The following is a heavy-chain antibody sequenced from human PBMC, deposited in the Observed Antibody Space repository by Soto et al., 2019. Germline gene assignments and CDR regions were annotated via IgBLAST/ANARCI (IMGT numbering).Heavy chain of an antibody. V-gene: IGHV1-18*01. CDR1: GYTFTNYG. CDR2: ISAYNGNT. Sequence: ASVKVSCKASGYTFTNYGISWVRQAPGQGLEWMGWISAYNGNTNYAQKLQGRVTMTTDTSTSTAYMELRSLRSDDTAVYYCARDGMVVVAASHYYYGMDVWGQGTTVTVSS. CDR3: ARDGMVVVAASHYYYGMDV. J-gene: IGHJ6*02. D-gene: IGHD2-15*01.